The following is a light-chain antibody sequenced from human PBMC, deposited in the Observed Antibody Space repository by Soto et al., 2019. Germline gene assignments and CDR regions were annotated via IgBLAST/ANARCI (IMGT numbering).Light chain of an antibody. CDR3: LQYFRWRT. Sequence: EIVMTQSPAPLSVSPGERATLSCRASQGLSSSLAWHQQKPGQAPRLLIYDASTRATDIPARFSGSGSGTEFTLTISSLQPEDSAVYYCLQYFRWRTFGQGTKVEIK. CDR2: DAS. CDR1: QGLSSS. J-gene: IGKJ1*01. V-gene: IGKV3-15*01.